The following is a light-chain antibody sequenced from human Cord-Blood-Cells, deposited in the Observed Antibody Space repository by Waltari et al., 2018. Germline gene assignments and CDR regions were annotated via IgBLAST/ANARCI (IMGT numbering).Light chain of an antibody. CDR3: SSYTSSSTLV. CDR2: DVS. CDR1: SSDVGGYNY. Sequence: QSALTQPASVSGSPGQSITISCTGTSSDVGGYNYVSWYQQHPRKAPKLMISDVSKPPSGVSNRFAGSTSGNTASLTISGLQAEDEADYYSSSYTSSSTLVFGGGTKLTVL. V-gene: IGLV2-14*01. J-gene: IGLJ3*02.